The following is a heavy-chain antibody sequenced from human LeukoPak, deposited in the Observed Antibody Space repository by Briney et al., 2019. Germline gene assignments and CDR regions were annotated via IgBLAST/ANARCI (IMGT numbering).Heavy chain of an antibody. J-gene: IGHJ4*02. CDR2: MSVSGGRT. V-gene: IGHV3-23*01. Sequence: PGGSLRLSCAASGFTFNTYAMSWVRQAPGKGLEWVSAMSVSGGRTYYADSVKGRFTISRDKSKNTLYLQMNSLRAEDTAVYYCAKWGCSGGSCYPFDYWGQGTLVTVSS. D-gene: IGHD2-15*01. CDR1: GFTFNTYA. CDR3: AKWGCSGGSCYPFDY.